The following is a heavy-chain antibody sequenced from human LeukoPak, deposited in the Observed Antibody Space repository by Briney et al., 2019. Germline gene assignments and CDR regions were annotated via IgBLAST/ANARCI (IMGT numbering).Heavy chain of an antibody. D-gene: IGHD4-17*01. V-gene: IGHV3-48*03. CDR2: ISSSGSTI. CDR3: ARVYYGDFDY. CDR1: GFTFSSYE. J-gene: IGHJ4*02. Sequence: GGSLRLSCAASGFTFSSYEMNWVRQAPGKGLEWVSYISSSGSTIYYADSVKGRFTISRDNAKNSLYLQMNSLRAEDTAVYYCARVYYGDFDYWGQGTLVTVSS.